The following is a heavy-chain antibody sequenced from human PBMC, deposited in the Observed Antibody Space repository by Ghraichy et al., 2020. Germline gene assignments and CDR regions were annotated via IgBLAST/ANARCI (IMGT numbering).Heavy chain of an antibody. V-gene: IGHV4-39*01. Sequence: SETLSLTCTVSGGSISSSSYYWGWIRQPPGKGLEWIGSIYYSGSTYYNPSLKSRVTISVDTSKNQFSLKLSSVTAADTAVYYCARVLSPYGDDPHFDYWGQGTLVTVSS. D-gene: IGHD4-17*01. CDR2: IYYSGST. CDR3: ARVLSPYGDDPHFDY. J-gene: IGHJ4*02. CDR1: GGSISSSSYY.